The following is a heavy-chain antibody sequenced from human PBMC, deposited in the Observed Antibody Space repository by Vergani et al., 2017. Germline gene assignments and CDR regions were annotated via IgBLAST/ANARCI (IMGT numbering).Heavy chain of an antibody. V-gene: IGHV3-21*01. D-gene: IGHD6-13*01. CDR1: GFTFSSYS. J-gene: IGHJ3*02. Sequence: EVQLVESGGGLVKPGGSLRLSCAASGFTFSSYSMNWVRQAPGKGLAWVSSISSSSSYIYYADSVKGRFSISRDNAKNSLYLQMNSLRAEDTAVYYCARDAQSRSWYSRDSFDMWGEGTMVSVSS. CDR3: ARDAQSRSWYSRDSFDM. CDR2: ISSSSSYI.